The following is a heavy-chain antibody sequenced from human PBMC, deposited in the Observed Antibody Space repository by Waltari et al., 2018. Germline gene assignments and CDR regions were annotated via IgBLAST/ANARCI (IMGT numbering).Heavy chain of an antibody. Sequence: EVQLLESGGGLVQPGGSLRLSCAAPGSPFRRSAMRWFGRAPGKGLEWVSAISGSGGSTYYADSVKGRFTISRDNSKNTLYLQMNSLRAEDTAVYYCAKSYSSSSIYYFDYWGQGTLVTVSS. V-gene: IGHV3-23*01. CDR1: GSPFRRSA. J-gene: IGHJ4*02. CDR2: ISGSGGST. CDR3: AKSYSSSSIYYFDY. D-gene: IGHD6-13*01.